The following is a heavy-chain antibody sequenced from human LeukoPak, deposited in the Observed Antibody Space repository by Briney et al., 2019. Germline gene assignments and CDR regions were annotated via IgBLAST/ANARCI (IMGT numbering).Heavy chain of an antibody. V-gene: IGHV3-74*01. CDR1: GFTFSSYG. CDR3: AREARNSGYDFWFDP. Sequence: GGSLRLSCAASGFTFSSYGMHWVRQAPGKGLVWVSRINSDGSSTSYADSVKGRFTISRDNAKNTLYLQMNSLRAEDTAVYYCAREARNSGYDFWFDPWGQGTLVTVSS. D-gene: IGHD5-12*01. J-gene: IGHJ5*02. CDR2: INSDGSST.